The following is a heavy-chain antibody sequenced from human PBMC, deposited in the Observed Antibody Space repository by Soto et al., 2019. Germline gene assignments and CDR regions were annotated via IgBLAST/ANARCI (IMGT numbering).Heavy chain of an antibody. J-gene: IGHJ6*02. Sequence: GGSLRLSCAASGFTFSSYAMSWVRQAPGKGLEWVSAISGSGGSTYYADSVKGRFTISRDNAKNSLFLELTSLRADDTAVYFCARDSKNRQEGMDVWGQGTTVAVSS. CDR3: ARDSKNRQEGMDV. CDR2: ISGSGGST. D-gene: IGHD4-4*01. CDR1: GFTFSSYA. V-gene: IGHV3-23*01.